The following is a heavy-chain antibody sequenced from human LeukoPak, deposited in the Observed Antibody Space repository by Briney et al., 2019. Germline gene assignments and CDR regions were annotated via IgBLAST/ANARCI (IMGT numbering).Heavy chain of an antibody. J-gene: IGHJ5*02. CDR1: GGSISSSSHY. CDR3: VRWQSGSMFHPP. V-gene: IGHV4-39*01. Sequence: SETLSLTCTVSGGSISSSSHYWGWIRQPPGKGLEWIGSIYYSGTTAYNPSLKSRVTVSVDTSKNQFSLKLSSVTAADTAVYYCVRWQSGSMFHPPWGQGTLVTVSS. D-gene: IGHD3-10*02. CDR2: IYYSGTT.